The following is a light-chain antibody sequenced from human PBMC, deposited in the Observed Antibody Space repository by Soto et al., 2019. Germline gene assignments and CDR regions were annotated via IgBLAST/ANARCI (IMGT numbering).Light chain of an antibody. J-gene: IGLJ1*01. Sequence: QSVLTQPASASRSPGQSITISCTGTSSDVGGYNYVSWYQQHPGKVPKLMIYDVSNRPSGVSNRFSGSKSGNTASLTISGLQAEDEAHYYCSSYTSSSTLYVFGTGTKLTLL. CDR1: SSDVGGYNY. CDR3: SSYTSSSTLYV. CDR2: DVS. V-gene: IGLV2-14*01.